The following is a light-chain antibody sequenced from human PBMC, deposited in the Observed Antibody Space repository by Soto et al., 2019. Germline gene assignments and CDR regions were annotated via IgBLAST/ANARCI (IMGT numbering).Light chain of an antibody. V-gene: IGKV3-15*01. CDR3: PQYHNRPPP. J-gene: IGKJ4*01. CDR1: QSVSSN. Sequence: EVVMPQTLATLSVSPGERATLSCRASQSVSSNLAWYQQRPGQAPRLLIYGASTRVTGIPARFSGSGSGTEFTLTIFSLQSDDFALDVCPQYHNRPPPFGGGTKVEVK. CDR2: GAS.